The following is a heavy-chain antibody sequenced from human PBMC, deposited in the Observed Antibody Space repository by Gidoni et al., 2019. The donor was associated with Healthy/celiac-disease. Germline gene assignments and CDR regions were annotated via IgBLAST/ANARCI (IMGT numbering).Heavy chain of an antibody. CDR2: ISGSGGST. V-gene: IGHV3-23*01. D-gene: IGHD6-6*01. CDR3: AKDAYTGAAARRWFDP. Sequence: EVQLLESGGGLVQPGGSLRLPCAASGYTFSSYAMSWVRQAPGKGLEWVSAISGSGGSTYYADSVKGRFTISRDNSKNTLYLQMNSLRAEDTAVYYCAKDAYTGAAARRWFDPWGQGTLVTVSS. J-gene: IGHJ5*02. CDR1: GYTFSSYA.